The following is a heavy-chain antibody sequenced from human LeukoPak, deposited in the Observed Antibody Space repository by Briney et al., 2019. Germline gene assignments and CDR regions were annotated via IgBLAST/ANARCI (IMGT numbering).Heavy chain of an antibody. V-gene: IGHV3-23*01. J-gene: IGHJ4*02. CDR2: ISGSGGST. Sequence: PGGSLRLSCAASGFTFSSYGMSWVRQAPGKGLEWVSAISGSGGSTYYADSVKGRFTVSRDNSKNTLYLQMNSLRAEDTAVYYCARFIAAPYYLDYWGRGTLVTVSS. D-gene: IGHD6-13*01. CDR1: GFTFSSYG. CDR3: ARFIAAPYYLDY.